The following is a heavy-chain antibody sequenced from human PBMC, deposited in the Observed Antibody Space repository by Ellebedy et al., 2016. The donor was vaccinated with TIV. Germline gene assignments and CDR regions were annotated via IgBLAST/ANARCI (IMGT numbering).Heavy chain of an antibody. CDR3: ANSRYFDWSFDY. D-gene: IGHD3-9*01. V-gene: IGHV3-30-3*01. CDR2: ISYDGSKK. J-gene: IGHJ4*02. Sequence: PGGSLRLSCAASGFTFNSYALHWVRQAPGKGLEWVAVISYDGSKKYYADSVKGRFTISRDNSKDTLYLQMNSLRAEDTAVYYCANSRYFDWSFDYWGQGTLVTVSS. CDR1: GFTFNSYA.